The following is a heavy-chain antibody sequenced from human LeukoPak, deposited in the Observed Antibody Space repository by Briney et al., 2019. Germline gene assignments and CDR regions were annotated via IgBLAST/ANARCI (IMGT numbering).Heavy chain of an antibody. V-gene: IGHV1-18*01. CDR1: GYTFTSYG. Sequence: ASVKVSCKASGYTFTSYGISWVRQAPGQGLEWMGWISAYNGNTNYAQKLQGRVTMTTDTSTSTAYMELRSLRSDDTAVYYCASGGGYSSGWYPHDAFDIWGQGTMVTVSS. CDR3: ASGGGYSSGWYPHDAFDI. J-gene: IGHJ3*02. CDR2: ISAYNGNT. D-gene: IGHD6-19*01.